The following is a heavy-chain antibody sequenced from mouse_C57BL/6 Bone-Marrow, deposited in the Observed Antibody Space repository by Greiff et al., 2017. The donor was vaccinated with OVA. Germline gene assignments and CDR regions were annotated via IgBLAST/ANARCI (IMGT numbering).Heavy chain of an antibody. CDR3: ARSPYYGSSYCYAMDY. J-gene: IGHJ4*01. D-gene: IGHD1-1*01. CDR1: GYTFTSYG. V-gene: IGHV1-81*01. CDR2: IYPRSGNT. Sequence: QVHVKQSGAELARPGASVKLSCKASGYTFTSYGISWVKQRTGQGLEWIGEIYPRSGNTYYNEKFKGKATLTADKSSSTAYMELRSLTSEDSAVYFCARSPYYGSSYCYAMDYWGQGTSVTVSS.